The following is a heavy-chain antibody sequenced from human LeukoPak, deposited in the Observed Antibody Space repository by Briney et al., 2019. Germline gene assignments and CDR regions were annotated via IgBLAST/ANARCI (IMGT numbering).Heavy chain of an antibody. J-gene: IGHJ4*02. D-gene: IGHD1-1*01. CDR3: ARDGDSWNDFDH. CDR1: GFSFSTSW. V-gene: IGHV3-7*01. Sequence: GGSLRLSCEASGFSFSTSWMTWVRQAPGKGLEWVANIRKDGGEIYYVDSVKGRFTISRDNTKNSLYLQMNSLRVEDTAVYYCARDGDSWNDFDHWGQGTLVTVSS. CDR2: IRKDGGEI.